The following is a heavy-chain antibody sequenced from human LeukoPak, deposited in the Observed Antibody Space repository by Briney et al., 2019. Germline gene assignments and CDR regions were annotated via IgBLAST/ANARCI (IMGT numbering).Heavy chain of an antibody. CDR1: GFPFSSHG. CDR2: ISPGGGPT. Sequence: PGGSLRLSCARSGFPFSSHGMNWVRQAPGKGLEWVSGISPGGGPTYYADSVKGRFTISRDNAKNSLYLQMNSLRAEDTAVYYCAKSGYNRFDYWGQGTLVTVSS. J-gene: IGHJ4*02. CDR3: AKSGYNRFDY. V-gene: IGHV3-23*01. D-gene: IGHD5-24*01.